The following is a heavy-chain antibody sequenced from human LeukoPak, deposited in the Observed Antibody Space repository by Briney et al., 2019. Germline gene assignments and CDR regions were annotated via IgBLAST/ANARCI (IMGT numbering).Heavy chain of an antibody. D-gene: IGHD3-3*01. J-gene: IGHJ3*02. CDR2: IYHSGST. Sequence: PSQTLSLTCAVSGGSISSGGYSWSWIRQPPGKGLEWIGYIYHSGSTYYNPSLKSRVTISVDRSKNQFSLKLSSVTAADTAVYYCARVRWGRDDAFDIWGQGTMVTVSS. V-gene: IGHV4-30-2*01. CDR3: ARVRWGRDDAFDI. CDR1: GGSISSGGYS.